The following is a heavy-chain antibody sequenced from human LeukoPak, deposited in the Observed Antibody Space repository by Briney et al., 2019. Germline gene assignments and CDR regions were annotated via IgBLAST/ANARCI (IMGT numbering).Heavy chain of an antibody. J-gene: IGHJ4*02. CDR3: ARGASIVVVPAARRGYYFDY. D-gene: IGHD2-2*01. CDR1: GFTFSSNS. Sequence: GGSLRLSCAASGFTFSSNSMNWVRQAPGKGLEWVSSISSSSSYIYYADSVKGRFTISRDNAKNSLYLQMNSLRAEDTAVYYCARGASIVVVPAARRGYYFDYWGQGTLVTVSS. V-gene: IGHV3-21*01. CDR2: ISSSSSYI.